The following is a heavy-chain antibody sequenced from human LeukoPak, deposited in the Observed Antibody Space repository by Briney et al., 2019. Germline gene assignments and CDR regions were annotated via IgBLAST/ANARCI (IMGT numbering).Heavy chain of an antibody. CDR1: GGSFSDHS. Sequence: PSETLSLTCAVYGGSFSDHSWSWIRQPPGKGLEWIGEINPSGGTNHNPSLMSRVSMSVDTSKNQISRRVSSVTAADTAVYYCARVGYSYSINDWSRTGLGAYATKHYYYMDVWGKGTTVTVSS. CDR2: INPSGGT. CDR3: ARVGYSYSINDWSRTGLGAYATKHYYYMDV. V-gene: IGHV4-34*01. D-gene: IGHD5-18*01. J-gene: IGHJ6*03.